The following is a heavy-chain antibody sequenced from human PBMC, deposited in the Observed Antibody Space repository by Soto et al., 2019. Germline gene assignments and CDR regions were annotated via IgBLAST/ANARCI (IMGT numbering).Heavy chain of an antibody. CDR1: GFTFSSYS. Sequence: GGSLRLSCAASGFTFSSYSMNWVRQAPGKGLEWVSYISSSSSTIYYADSVKGRFTISRDNAKNSLYLQTNSLRDEDTAVYYCARDGGKGYCTNGVCYTSIYYYYGMDVWGQGTTVTVSS. D-gene: IGHD2-8*01. CDR3: ARDGGKGYCTNGVCYTSIYYYYGMDV. CDR2: ISSSSSTI. J-gene: IGHJ6*02. V-gene: IGHV3-48*02.